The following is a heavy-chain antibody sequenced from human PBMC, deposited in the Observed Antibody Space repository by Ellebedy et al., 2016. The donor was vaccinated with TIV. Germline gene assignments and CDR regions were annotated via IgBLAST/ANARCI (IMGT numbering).Heavy chain of an antibody. J-gene: IGHJ4*02. Sequence: AASVKVSCKGSGYPFTGHYLHWVRQAPGQGLEWMAWINPNSGDTSSAQKFQGRVTLTRDTSSSAAYMELRRLGSDDTAVYYCARESIAASGTFDYWGQGTLVTVSP. V-gene: IGHV1-2*02. CDR2: INPNSGDT. CDR3: ARESIAASGTFDY. D-gene: IGHD6-13*01. CDR1: GYPFTGHY.